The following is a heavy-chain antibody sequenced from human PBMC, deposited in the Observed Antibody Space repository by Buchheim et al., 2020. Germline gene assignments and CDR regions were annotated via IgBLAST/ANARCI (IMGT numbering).Heavy chain of an antibody. Sequence: EVQLVESGGGLVQPGGSLRLSCVASGFTFRDYEMSWVRQAPGKGLEWVSYISTSDSPIYYADSVKGRFTISRDNAKNSLYFQMNSLRVEDTAVYYCARLIATAAFDYWGQGAL. V-gene: IGHV3-48*03. CDR2: ISTSDSPI. D-gene: IGHD6-13*01. CDR3: ARLIATAAFDY. CDR1: GFTFRDYE. J-gene: IGHJ4*02.